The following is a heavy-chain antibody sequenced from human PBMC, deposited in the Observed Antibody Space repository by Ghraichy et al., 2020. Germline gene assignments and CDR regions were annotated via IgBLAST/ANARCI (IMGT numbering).Heavy chain of an antibody. CDR1: GFSFSNYA. J-gene: IGHJ4*02. Sequence: ESLNISCAASGFSFSNYAMSWLRRAPGKGLEWVSAIRGSGKTYYTDSVKGRFTASRDNSKKSLYLQMNSLRAEDTAVYYCAKETDTSGWYSADYWGQGTLVTVSA. CDR3: AKETDTSGWYSADY. V-gene: IGHV3-23*01. D-gene: IGHD6-19*01. CDR2: IRGSGKT.